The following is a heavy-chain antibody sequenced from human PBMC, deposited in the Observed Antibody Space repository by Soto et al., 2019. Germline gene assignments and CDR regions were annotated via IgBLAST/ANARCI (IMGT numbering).Heavy chain of an antibody. J-gene: IGHJ4*02. V-gene: IGHV3-21*01. CDR2: ISSSSSYI. D-gene: IGHD5-12*01. Sequence: EVQLVESGGGLVKPGGSLRLSCAASGFTFSSYSMNWVRQAPGKGLEWVSSISSSSSYIYYADSVKGRFTISRDNAKNSLYLQMNSLRAEDTAVYYCARGDQVATINGGFDYWGQGTLVTVSS. CDR3: ARGDQVATINGGFDY. CDR1: GFTFSSYS.